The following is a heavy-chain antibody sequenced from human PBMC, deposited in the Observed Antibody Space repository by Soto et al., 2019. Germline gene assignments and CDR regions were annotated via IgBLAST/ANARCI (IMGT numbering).Heavy chain of an antibody. CDR2: IYYSGST. D-gene: IGHD2-15*01. CDR1: GGSISSHY. V-gene: IGHV4-59*08. CDR3: ARGYGGILEF. Sequence: SEIKSLTCSVSGGSISSHYWRWIRQPPGKGLEWIGYIYYSGSTNYNPSLKSRVTISVDTSKNQFSLKLSSVTAADTAVYYGARGYGGILEFWVHGSSVTV. J-gene: IGHJ6*02.